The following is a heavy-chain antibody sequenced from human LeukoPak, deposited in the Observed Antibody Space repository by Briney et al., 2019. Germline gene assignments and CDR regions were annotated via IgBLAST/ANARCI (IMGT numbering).Heavy chain of an antibody. Sequence: SETLSLTCTAPGDSTSGYYWSWIRQPAEKGLEWIGRIYTSGSANYNPSLKSRVTMSLDTSKKQFSLQMSSVTAADTAIYYCARERSSGLALWGQGALVTVSS. J-gene: IGHJ5*02. V-gene: IGHV4-4*07. D-gene: IGHD6-19*01. CDR1: GDSTSGYY. CDR3: ARERSSGLAL. CDR2: IYTSGSA.